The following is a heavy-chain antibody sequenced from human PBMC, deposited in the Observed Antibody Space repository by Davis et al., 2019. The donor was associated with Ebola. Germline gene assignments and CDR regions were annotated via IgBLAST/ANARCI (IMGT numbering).Heavy chain of an antibody. J-gene: IGHJ4*02. CDR3: AREYWGYQPDY. CDR1: GFTLSTYA. Sequence: GESLKISCAASGFTLSTYAMSWVRQAPGKGLEWVAVISYDGSNKYYADSVKGRFTISRDNSKNTLYLQMNSLRAEDTAVYYCAREYWGYQPDYWGQGTLVTVSS. D-gene: IGHD2-2*01. V-gene: IGHV3-30-3*01. CDR2: ISYDGSNK.